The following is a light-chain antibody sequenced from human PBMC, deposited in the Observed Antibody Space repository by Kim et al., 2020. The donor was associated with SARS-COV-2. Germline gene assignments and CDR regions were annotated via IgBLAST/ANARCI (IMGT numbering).Light chain of an antibody. CDR2: DAS. CDR3: QQRRSWPLT. Sequence: EIVLTQSPATLSLSPGERATLSGRASQSVSSYLAWYQQKPGQAPRLLIFDASNRATGIPARFSGSGSGTDFTLTISSLEPEDFAVYYCQQRRSWPLTFGGGTKVDIK. CDR1: QSVSSY. J-gene: IGKJ4*01. V-gene: IGKV3-11*01.